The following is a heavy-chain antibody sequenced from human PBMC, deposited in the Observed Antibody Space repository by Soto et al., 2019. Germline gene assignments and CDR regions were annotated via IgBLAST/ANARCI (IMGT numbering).Heavy chain of an antibody. J-gene: IGHJ6*02. CDR2: IYPGDSDT. V-gene: IGHV5-51*01. CDR1: GYSFTSYW. D-gene: IGHD6-19*01. CDR3: ARQTQGQWLDNYYYYGMDV. Sequence: PGESLKISCKGSGYSFTSYWIVWVRQMPGKGLEWMGIIYPGDSDTRYSPSFQGQVTISADKSISTAYLQWSSLKASDTAMYYCARQTQGQWLDNYYYYGMDVWGQGTTVTVSS.